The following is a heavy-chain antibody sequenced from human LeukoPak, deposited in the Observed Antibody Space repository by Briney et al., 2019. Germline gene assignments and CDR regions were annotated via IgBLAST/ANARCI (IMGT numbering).Heavy chain of an antibody. J-gene: IGHJ5*02. CDR2: IYTSGST. V-gene: IGHV4-61*02. Sequence: PSQTLSLTCTVSGDFVSSGSYYWSWIRQPAGKGLEWIGRIYTSGSTNYNSSLKSRVTISMDTSKNQFSLKLSSVTATDTAIYYCARDSHFWSGRFDPWGQGTLVTVSS. D-gene: IGHD3-3*02. CDR3: ARDSHFWSGRFDP. CDR1: GDFVSSGSYY.